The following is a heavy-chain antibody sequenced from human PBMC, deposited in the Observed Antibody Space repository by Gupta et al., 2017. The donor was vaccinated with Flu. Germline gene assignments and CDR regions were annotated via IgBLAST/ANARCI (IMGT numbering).Heavy chain of an antibody. D-gene: IGHD5-12*01. CDR1: GYTFTAYY. CDR3: ARVGRDSGYDEMDWFDP. CDR2: INPNSGGT. Sequence: QVQLVQSGAEVKKVGASVKVSCKASGYTFTAYYIHWVRQAPGQGLEWVGWINPNSGGTNSAQKFQGRVTMTRDTSISTVYMELSRLRSDDTAVFYCARVGRDSGYDEMDWFDPWGQGTLVTVSS. V-gene: IGHV1-2*02. J-gene: IGHJ5*02.